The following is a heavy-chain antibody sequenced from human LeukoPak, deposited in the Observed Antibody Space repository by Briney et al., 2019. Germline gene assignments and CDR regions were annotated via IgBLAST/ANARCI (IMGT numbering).Heavy chain of an antibody. Sequence: GGSLRLSCAASGFTFSSYAMHWVRQAPGKGLEWVAVTSFDGTNEYYADSVRGRFTISRDNSKNTVYPHMNSLRTEDTAVYYCARVTLAAVGTMNYYFHGMDVWGQGTTVTVSS. CDR2: TSFDGTNE. J-gene: IGHJ6*02. V-gene: IGHV3-30-3*01. CDR1: GFTFSSYA. D-gene: IGHD6-13*01. CDR3: ARVTLAAVGTMNYYFHGMDV.